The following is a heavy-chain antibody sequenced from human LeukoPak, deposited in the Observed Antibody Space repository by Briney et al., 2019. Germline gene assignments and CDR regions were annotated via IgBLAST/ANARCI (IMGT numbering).Heavy chain of an antibody. CDR3: AREKYYGSGSHPRGFDP. V-gene: IGHV1-3*01. D-gene: IGHD3-10*01. Sequence: VASVKVSCKASGYTFTSYGISWVRQAPGQRLEWMGWINAGNGNTKYSQKFQGRVTITRDTSASTAYMELSSLRSEDTAVYYCAREKYYGSGSHPRGFDPWGQGTLVTVSS. CDR2: INAGNGNT. J-gene: IGHJ5*02. CDR1: GYTFTSYG.